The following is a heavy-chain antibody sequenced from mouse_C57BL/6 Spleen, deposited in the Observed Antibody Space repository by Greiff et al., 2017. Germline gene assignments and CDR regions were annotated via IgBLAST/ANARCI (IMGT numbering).Heavy chain of an antibody. CDR1: GFTFSSYA. CDR2: ISSGGDYI. Sequence: KLMESGEGLVKPGGSLKLSCAASGFTFSSYAMSWVRQTPEKRLEWVAYISSGGDYIYYADTVKGRFTISRDNARNTLYLQMSSLKSEDTAMYYCTRVDYYGSSCDYWGQGTTLTVSS. D-gene: IGHD1-1*01. CDR3: TRVDYYGSSCDY. J-gene: IGHJ2*01. V-gene: IGHV5-9-1*02.